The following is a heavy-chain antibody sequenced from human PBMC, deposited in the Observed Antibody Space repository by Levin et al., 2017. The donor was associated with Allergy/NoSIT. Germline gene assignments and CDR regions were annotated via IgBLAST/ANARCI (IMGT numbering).Heavy chain of an antibody. V-gene: IGHV5-51*01. Sequence: GESLKISCKGSGYSFGYSFTTYYIAWVRQMPGRGLEYLGVIDPGDSDTIYSPSFQGQVTISADKSINTAYLQWSSLKASDSAMYYCARVAAPNRSGWPKYNWFDPWGQGTLVTVSS. J-gene: IGHJ5*02. D-gene: IGHD6-25*01. CDR1: GYSFGYSFTTYY. CDR3: ARVAAPNRSGWPKYNWFDP. CDR2: IDPGDSDT.